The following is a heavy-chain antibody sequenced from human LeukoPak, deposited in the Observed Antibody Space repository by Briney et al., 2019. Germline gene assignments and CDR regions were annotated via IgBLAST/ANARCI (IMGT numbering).Heavy chain of an antibody. CDR3: AAAYYDILTGHFPFDY. CDR2: VDPEDGET. J-gene: IGHJ4*02. Sequence: ASVKVSCKVSGYTFTDYYMHWVQQAPGKGLEWMGLVDPEDGETIYAQKFQERVTITRDMSTSTAYMELSSLRSEDTAVYYCAAAYYDILTGHFPFDYWGQGTLVTVSS. CDR1: GYTFTDYY. V-gene: IGHV1-69-2*01. D-gene: IGHD3-9*01.